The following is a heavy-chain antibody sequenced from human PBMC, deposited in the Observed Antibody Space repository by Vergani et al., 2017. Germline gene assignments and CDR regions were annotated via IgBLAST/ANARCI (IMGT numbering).Heavy chain of an antibody. CDR2: IYYSGST. V-gene: IGHV4-59*12. Sequence: QVQLQESGPGLVKPSETLSLTCTVSGGSISSYYWSWIRQPPGKGLEWIGYIYYSGSTYYNPSLKSRVTISVDTSKNQFSLNLSSVTAADTAVYYCARGIRLGELSSFETDYWGQGTLVTVSS. CDR3: ARGIRLGELSSFETDY. CDR1: GGSISSYY. J-gene: IGHJ4*02. D-gene: IGHD3-16*02.